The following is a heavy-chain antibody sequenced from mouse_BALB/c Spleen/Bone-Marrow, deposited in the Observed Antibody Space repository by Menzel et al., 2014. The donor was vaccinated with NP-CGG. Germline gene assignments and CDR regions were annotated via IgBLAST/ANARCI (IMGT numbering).Heavy chain of an antibody. V-gene: IGHV1-20*02. D-gene: IGHD2-4*01. CDR2: INPYNGDT. Sequence: EVQLQQSGPELVKPGASVKISCKASGYSFTGYFMNWVMQSHGKSLEWIGRINPYNGDTFYNQKFKGKATLTVDKSSNTAHMELRSLASEDSAVYYCARIYDYDRGAWFAYWGQGTPVTVSA. CDR1: GYSFTGYF. J-gene: IGHJ3*01. CDR3: ARIYDYDRGAWFAY.